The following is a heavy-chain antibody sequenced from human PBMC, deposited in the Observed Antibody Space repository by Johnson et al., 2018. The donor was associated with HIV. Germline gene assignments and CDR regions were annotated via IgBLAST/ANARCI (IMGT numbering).Heavy chain of an antibody. J-gene: IGHJ3*02. D-gene: IGHD2-15*01. CDR2: ISYDGSNK. Sequence: QVQLVESGGGVVQPGTSLRLSCAASGFTFTSFAMHWVRQAPGKGLEWVAFISYDGSNKYFTDSVRGRFTISRDNSKNTLFLQMNSLRAEDTAVYYCARDGVVVVPGGWGAFDIWGQGTLVTVSS. CDR3: ARDGVVVVPGGWGAFDI. CDR1: GFTFTSFA. V-gene: IGHV3-30-3*01.